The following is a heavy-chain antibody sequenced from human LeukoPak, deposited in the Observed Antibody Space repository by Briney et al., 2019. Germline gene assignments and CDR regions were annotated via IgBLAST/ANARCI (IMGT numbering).Heavy chain of an antibody. CDR1: GGSFSGYY. CDR2: INHSGST. V-gene: IGHV4-34*01. Sequence: SETPSLTCAVYGGSFSGYYWSWIRQPPGKGLEWIGEINHSGSTNYNPSLKSRVTISVDTSKNQFYLKLSSVTAADTAVYYCARGWSSSWTWEAFDIWGQGTMVTVSS. J-gene: IGHJ3*02. D-gene: IGHD6-13*01. CDR3: ARGWSSSWTWEAFDI.